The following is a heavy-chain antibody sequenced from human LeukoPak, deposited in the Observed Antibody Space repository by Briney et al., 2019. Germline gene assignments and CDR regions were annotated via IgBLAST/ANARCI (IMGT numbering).Heavy chain of an antibody. CDR2: INHSGST. CDR1: GGSFSGYY. J-gene: IGHJ4*02. V-gene: IGHV4-34*01. CDR3: ARLYGSGSYYNY. Sequence: SETLSPTCTVYGGSFSGYYWSWIRQPPGKGLEWIGEINHSGSTNYNPSLKSRLTISVDTSKNQFSLKLSSVTAADTAVYYCARLYGSGSYYNYWGQGTLVTVSS. D-gene: IGHD3-10*01.